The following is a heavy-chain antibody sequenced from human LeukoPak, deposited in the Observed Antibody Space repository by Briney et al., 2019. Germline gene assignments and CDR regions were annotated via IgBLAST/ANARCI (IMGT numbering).Heavy chain of an antibody. V-gene: IGHV3-48*03. Sequence: GGSLRLSCAASGFTFSSYEMKWVRQAPGKGLGWVSYISSSGSTIYYADSVKGRFTISRDNATNSLYLQMNSLRAEDTAVYYCAELGITMIGGVWGKGTTVTISS. CDR3: AELGITMIGGV. CDR1: GFTFSSYE. D-gene: IGHD3-10*02. J-gene: IGHJ6*04. CDR2: ISSSGSTI.